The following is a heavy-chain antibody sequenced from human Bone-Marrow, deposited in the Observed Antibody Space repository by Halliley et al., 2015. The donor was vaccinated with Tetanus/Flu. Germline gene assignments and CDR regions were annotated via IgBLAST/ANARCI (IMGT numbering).Heavy chain of an antibody. D-gene: IGHD3-22*01. V-gene: IGHV3-53*01. J-gene: IGHJ4*02. Sequence: SLRLSCAASGFSVSTNYMSWVRQASGKGLEWVSVIYSAGSTYYADSVKGRFTISRDNSNNTLYLQMNSLRAEDTAVYYCARERPIHYDSTGYFDYWGQGTLVTVSS. CDR1: GFSVSTNY. CDR2: IYSAGST. CDR3: ARERPIHYDSTGYFDY.